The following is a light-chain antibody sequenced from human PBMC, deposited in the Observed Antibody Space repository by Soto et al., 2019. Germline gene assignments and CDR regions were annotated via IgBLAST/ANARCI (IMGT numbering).Light chain of an antibody. V-gene: IGKV3-20*01. Sequence: EIVLTQSPGTLSLSPGERATLSCRASQSLSSSQLAWYQQKPGQAPRLLIHDASSRATGISDRFTGSGSGTDFTLTITTLEPEDFAVYYCRQYGSSPRTFGLGTKWIS. CDR1: QSLSSSQ. CDR3: RQYGSSPRT. CDR2: DAS. J-gene: IGKJ1*01.